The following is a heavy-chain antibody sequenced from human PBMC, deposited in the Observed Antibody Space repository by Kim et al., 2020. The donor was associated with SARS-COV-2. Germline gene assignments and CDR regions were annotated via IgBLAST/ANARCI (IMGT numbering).Heavy chain of an antibody. CDR2: MNPNSGNT. V-gene: IGHV1-8*01. CDR1: GYTFTSYD. Sequence: ASVKVSCKASGYTFTSYDINWVRQATGQGLEWMGWMNPNSGNTGYAQKFQGRVTMTRNTSISTAYMELSSLRSEDTAVYYCARRYYGSGSYPKPRAYYYGMDVWGQGTTVTVSS. CDR3: ARRYYGSGSYPKPRAYYYGMDV. J-gene: IGHJ6*02. D-gene: IGHD3-10*01.